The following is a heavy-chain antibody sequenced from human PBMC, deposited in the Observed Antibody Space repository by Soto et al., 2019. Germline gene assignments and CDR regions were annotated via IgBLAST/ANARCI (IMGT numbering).Heavy chain of an antibody. J-gene: IGHJ6*02. Sequence: KPSETLSLTCAVSGGSISSSNWRSWVRQPPGKGLEWIGEIYHSGSTNYNPSLKSRVTISVDKSKNQFSLKLSSVTAADTAVYYCARDRDWNHYYGMDVWGQGTTVTVSS. D-gene: IGHD1-1*01. CDR2: IYHSGST. CDR1: GGSISSSNW. CDR3: ARDRDWNHYYGMDV. V-gene: IGHV4-4*02.